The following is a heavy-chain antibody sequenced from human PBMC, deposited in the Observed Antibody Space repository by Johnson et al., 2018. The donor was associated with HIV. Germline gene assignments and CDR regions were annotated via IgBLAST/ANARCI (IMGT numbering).Heavy chain of an antibody. CDR3: AVGERPGPSGAFDI. V-gene: IGHV3-30-3*01. D-gene: IGHD1-1*01. J-gene: IGHJ3*02. CDR1: GFTFSSYA. Sequence: VQLVESGGGVVQPGRSLRLSCAASGFTFSSYAMHWVRQAPGKGLEWVAVISYDGSNKYYAASVKGRFTISRDNSKNTLYLQMNSLIAEDTAVYYCAVGERPGPSGAFDIWGQGTMVTVSS. CDR2: ISYDGSNK.